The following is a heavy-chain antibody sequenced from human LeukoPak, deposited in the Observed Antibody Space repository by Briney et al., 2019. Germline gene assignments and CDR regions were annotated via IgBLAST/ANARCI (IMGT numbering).Heavy chain of an antibody. D-gene: IGHD1-26*01. V-gene: IGHV1-8*02. CDR1: GYTFTGYY. Sequence: GASVKVSCKASGYTFTGYYMHWVRQAPGQGLEWMGWINPNSGNTGYAQKFQGRVTMTRNTSISTAYMELSSLRSEDTAVYYCARVGATLDYWGQGTLVTVSS. CDR2: INPNSGNT. J-gene: IGHJ4*02. CDR3: ARVGATLDY.